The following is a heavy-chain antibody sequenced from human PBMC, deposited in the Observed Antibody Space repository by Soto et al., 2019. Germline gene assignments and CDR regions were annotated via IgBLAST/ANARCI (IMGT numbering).Heavy chain of an antibody. CDR2: ISAYNGNT. Sequence: ASVKVSCKASGYTFTSYGISWVRQAPGQGLEWMGWISAYNGNTNYAQKLQGRVTMTTDTSTSTAYMELRSLRSDDTAVYYCARVRVAAALQAPFADYWGQGTLVTVSS. D-gene: IGHD6-13*01. J-gene: IGHJ4*02. V-gene: IGHV1-18*01. CDR3: ARVRVAAALQAPFADY. CDR1: GYTFTSYG.